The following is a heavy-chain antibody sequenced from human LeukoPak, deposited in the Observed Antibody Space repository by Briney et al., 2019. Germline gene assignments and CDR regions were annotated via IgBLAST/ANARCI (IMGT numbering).Heavy chain of an antibody. D-gene: IGHD6-13*01. CDR1: GGSISSGGYS. CDR3: ARSSSWYVGYQH. CDR2: IYHSRST. J-gene: IGHJ1*01. V-gene: IGHV4-30-2*01. Sequence: SETLSLTCAVSGGSISSGGYSWSWIRQPPGKGLEWIGYIYHSRSTYYNPSLKSRVTISVDRSKNQFSLKLSSVTAADTAVYYCARSSSWYVGYQHWGQGTLVTASS.